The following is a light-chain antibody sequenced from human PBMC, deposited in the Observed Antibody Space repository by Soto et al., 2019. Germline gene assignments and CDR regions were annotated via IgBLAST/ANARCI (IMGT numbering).Light chain of an antibody. Sequence: EIVLTQSPATLSLSPGERATLSCRASQSVSIYLAWYQQRPGQAPRLLIYDASNRATGIPARFSGSGSGTDFTLTISSLEPEDFAVYYCEYYGNSIIFGGGTKVEIK. V-gene: IGKV3-11*01. CDR3: EYYGNSII. CDR2: DAS. CDR1: QSVSIY. J-gene: IGKJ4*01.